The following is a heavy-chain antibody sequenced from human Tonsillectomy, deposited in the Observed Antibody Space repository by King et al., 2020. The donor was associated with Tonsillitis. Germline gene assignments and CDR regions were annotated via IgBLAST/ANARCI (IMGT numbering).Heavy chain of an antibody. J-gene: IGHJ4*02. CDR1: GFTFNNYA. CDR3: AKALHMGYSYGCYFGY. Sequence: VQLVESGGGLVQPGGSLRLSCAASGFTFNNYAMTWVRQAPGKGLEWVSTMSGSGGRTDYADSVKGRFTISRDNSKNTLYLQMNSLRAEDTAVYYCAKALHMGYSYGCYFGYWGQGTLVSVSS. D-gene: IGHD5-18*01. V-gene: IGHV3-23*04. CDR2: MSGSGGRT.